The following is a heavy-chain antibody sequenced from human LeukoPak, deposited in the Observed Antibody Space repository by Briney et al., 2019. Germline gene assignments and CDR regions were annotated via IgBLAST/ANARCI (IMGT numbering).Heavy chain of an antibody. J-gene: IGHJ3*01. CDR1: GFTFSSYS. D-gene: IGHD2-2*01. CDR2: IYHSESV. V-gene: IGHV4-34*10. CDR3: ARDHIAVGPAAKKDALDF. Sequence: GSLRLSCAASGFTFSSYSMNWVRQPPGKGLEWIGSIYHSESVYYNPSLKSRIAISMDTSNNQFFLTLGSVTAADTAVYFCARDHIAVGPAAKKDALDFWGQGTAVTVSS.